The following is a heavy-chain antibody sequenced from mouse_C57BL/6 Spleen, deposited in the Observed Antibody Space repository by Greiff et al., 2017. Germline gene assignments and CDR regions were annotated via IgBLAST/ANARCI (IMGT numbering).Heavy chain of an antibody. V-gene: IGHV5-16*01. CDR3: ARDIYYGNYWYFDV. Sequence: DVMLVESEGGLVQPGRSMKLSCTASGFTFSDYYMAWVRQVPEKGLEWVANINYAGSSTYYLDSLKSRFIIPRDNAKNILALHMSSLKSEDTATYYCARDIYYGNYWYFDVWGTGTTVTVSS. CDR1: GFTFSDYY. D-gene: IGHD2-1*01. J-gene: IGHJ1*03. CDR2: INYAGSST.